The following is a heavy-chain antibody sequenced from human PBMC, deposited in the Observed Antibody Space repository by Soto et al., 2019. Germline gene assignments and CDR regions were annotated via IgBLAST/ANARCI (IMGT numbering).Heavy chain of an antibody. J-gene: IGHJ5*02. Sequence: SETLSLTCTVSGGSVSSYYWSWIRQSPGKGLEWIGYIYYSGSTKYKPSLKSRVTISVDTSKNQFSLKVSSATAADTAVYYCARHSNRNYGLYYFDYSNGGWFDPWGQGTLVTVSS. CDR3: ARHSNRNYGLYYFDYSNGGWFDP. CDR2: IYYSGST. CDR1: GGSVSSYY. D-gene: IGHD4-4*01. V-gene: IGHV4-59*08.